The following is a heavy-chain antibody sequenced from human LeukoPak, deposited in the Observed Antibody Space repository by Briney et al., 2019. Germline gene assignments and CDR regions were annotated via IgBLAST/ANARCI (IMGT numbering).Heavy chain of an antibody. V-gene: IGHV3-7*01. CDR2: INQDGSQK. CDR1: GFSFSSSW. Sequence: GGSLRLSCAASGFSFSSSWMSRVRQAPGKGLEWVAEINQDGSQKYNVDSVRGRFTISRDNARSSLYLQMNSLRAEDTALYYCATFDLTWGQGTLVTVSS. CDR3: ATFDLT. D-gene: IGHD3-9*01. J-gene: IGHJ4*02.